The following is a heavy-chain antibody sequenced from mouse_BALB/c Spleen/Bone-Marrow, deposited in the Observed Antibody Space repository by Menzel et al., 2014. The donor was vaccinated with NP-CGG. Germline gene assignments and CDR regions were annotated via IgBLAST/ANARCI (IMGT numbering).Heavy chain of an antibody. D-gene: IGHD4-1*01. CDR2: IDPEKGNT. CDR1: GFNIKDYY. J-gene: IGHJ2*01. CDR3: ARGAWARGYFDY. Sequence: VHVKQSGAELVRPGALVKLSCKASGFNIKDYYLHWVKQGPEQGLEWIGWIDPEKGNTKYDPKFQGKASIIADTSSNTAYLQLSSLTSEDTAVCYCARGAWARGYFDYWGQGTTLTVSS. V-gene: IGHV14-1*02.